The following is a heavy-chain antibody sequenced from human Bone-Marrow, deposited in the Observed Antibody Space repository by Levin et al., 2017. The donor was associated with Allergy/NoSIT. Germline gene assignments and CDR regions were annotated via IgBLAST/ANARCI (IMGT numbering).Heavy chain of an antibody. CDR1: GFTFSGSG. CDR2: IRSKANSYAT. CDR3: TRLREETTVTTSFHY. Sequence: GESLKISCAASGFTFSGSGVHWVRQASGKGLEWVGRIRSKANSYATAYAASVKGRFTVSRDDSKNTAYLQMNSLKTDDTAVYYCTRLREETTVTTSFHYWGQGTLVTVSS. V-gene: IGHV3-73*01. D-gene: IGHD4-17*01. J-gene: IGHJ4*02.